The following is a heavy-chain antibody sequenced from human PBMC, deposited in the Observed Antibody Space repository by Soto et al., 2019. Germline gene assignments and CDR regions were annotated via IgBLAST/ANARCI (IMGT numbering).Heavy chain of an antibody. CDR2: IIPIFGTA. Sequence: SVKVSCKASGGTFSSYAISWVRQAPGQGLEWMGGIIPIFGTANYAQKFQGRVTITADESTSTAYMELSSLRSEDTAVYYCARQDTAMVTFPYYYYGMDVWGQGTTVTVSS. CDR3: ARQDTAMVTFPYYYYGMDV. CDR1: GGTFSSYA. D-gene: IGHD5-18*01. J-gene: IGHJ6*02. V-gene: IGHV1-69*13.